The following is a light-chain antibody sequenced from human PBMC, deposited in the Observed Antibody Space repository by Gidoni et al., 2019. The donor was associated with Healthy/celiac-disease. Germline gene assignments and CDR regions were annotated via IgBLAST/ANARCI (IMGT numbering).Light chain of an antibody. J-gene: IGLJ2*01. CDR3: QSYDSSLSGSV. CDR1: SSNIGAGYD. CDR2: GNS. V-gene: IGLV1-40*01. Sequence: QSVLTQPPSVSGAPGQRVTISCTGSSSNIGAGYDVHWYQQLPGTAPKLLMYGNSNRHSGVPDRVSGSKSGTAASLAITGLQAEDEADYYCQSYDSSLSGSVFGGGTKLTVL.